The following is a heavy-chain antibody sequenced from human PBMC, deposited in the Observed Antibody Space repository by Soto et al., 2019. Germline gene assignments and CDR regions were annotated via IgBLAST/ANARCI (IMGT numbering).Heavy chain of an antibody. CDR1: GGTFSSYA. Sequence: QVQLVQSGAEVKKPGSSVKVSCKASGGTFSSYAISWVRQAPGQGLEWMGGIIPIFGTANYAQKFQGRVXIXAXXSTSTAYMELSSLRSEDTAVYYCARVWFGEFYFDYWGQGTLVTVSS. D-gene: IGHD3-10*01. J-gene: IGHJ4*02. CDR2: IIPIFGTA. CDR3: ARVWFGEFYFDY. V-gene: IGHV1-69*12.